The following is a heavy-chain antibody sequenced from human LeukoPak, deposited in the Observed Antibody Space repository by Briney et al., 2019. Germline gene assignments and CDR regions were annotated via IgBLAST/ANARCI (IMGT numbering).Heavy chain of an antibody. V-gene: IGHV1-18*04. D-gene: IGHD3-10*01. CDR2: ISAYNGNT. CDR3: AREGYYGSGSYYNRSPFDY. J-gene: IGHJ4*02. Sequence: ASVKVSCKASGYTFTSYGISWVRQAPGQGLAWMGWISAYNGNTNYAQKLQGRVTMTTDTSTSTAYMELRSLRSDDTAVYYCAREGYYGSGSYYNRSPFDYWAQGTLVTVSS. CDR1: GYTFTSYG.